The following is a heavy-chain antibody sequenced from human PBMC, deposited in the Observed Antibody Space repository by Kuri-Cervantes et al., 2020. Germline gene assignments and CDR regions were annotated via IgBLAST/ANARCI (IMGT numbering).Heavy chain of an antibody. Sequence: GESLKISCAASGFSFSTNGMHWVRQAPGKGLEWVAVIWYDGSNKYYADSVKGRFTISRDNSKNTLYLQMNSLRAEDTAVYYCARDRGVYCSGGSCSVPGGYWGQGTLVTVSS. CDR2: IWYDGSNK. CDR3: ARDRGVYCSGGSCSVPGGY. CDR1: GFSFSTNG. V-gene: IGHV3-33*01. J-gene: IGHJ4*02. D-gene: IGHD2-15*01.